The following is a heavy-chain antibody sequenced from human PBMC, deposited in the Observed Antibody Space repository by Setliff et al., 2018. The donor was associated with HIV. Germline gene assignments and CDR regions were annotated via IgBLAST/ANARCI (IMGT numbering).Heavy chain of an antibody. D-gene: IGHD3-22*01. CDR1: GDSITGRW. J-gene: IGHJ4*02. Sequence: PSETLSLTCTVSGDSITGRWLSWIRQPPGKGLEWTGNIYHNGFANYNPSLKSRLTISVDTSKNQFSLKLNSVTVADTAVYYCGGNGYYSIDYWGQGTLVTVSS. V-gene: IGHV4-59*11. CDR3: GGNGYYSIDY. CDR2: IYHNGFA.